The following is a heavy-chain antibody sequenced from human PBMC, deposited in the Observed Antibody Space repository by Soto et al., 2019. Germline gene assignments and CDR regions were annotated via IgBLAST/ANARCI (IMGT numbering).Heavy chain of an antibody. V-gene: IGHV4-31*03. D-gene: IGHD3-3*01. Sequence: HVQMQESGPGLMNPSQTMSLTCTVSGGSISSGDYYWSWIRQHLGKGLEWIGDIYYSGSTFYNPSLQSRVPISVDTATNQVALRLSSLTAADTAVYYFARWWSGSRQGFDPWGQGTLVTVSS. J-gene: IGHJ5*02. CDR2: IYYSGST. CDR3: ARWWSGSRQGFDP. CDR1: GGSISSGDYY.